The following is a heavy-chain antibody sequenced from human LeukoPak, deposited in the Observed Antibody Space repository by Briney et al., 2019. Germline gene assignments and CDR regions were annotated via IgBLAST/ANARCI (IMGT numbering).Heavy chain of an antibody. CDR1: GGSISSSSYY. Sequence: SETLSLTCTVSGGSISSSSYYWGWIRQPPGKGLEWIGSIYYSGNTYYNPSLKGRVTISVDTSKNQFSLKLSSVTAADTAVYYCARRYCGGDCTFDWFDPWGQGTLVTVSS. V-gene: IGHV4-39*01. D-gene: IGHD2-21*02. CDR2: IYYSGNT. J-gene: IGHJ5*02. CDR3: ARRYCGGDCTFDWFDP.